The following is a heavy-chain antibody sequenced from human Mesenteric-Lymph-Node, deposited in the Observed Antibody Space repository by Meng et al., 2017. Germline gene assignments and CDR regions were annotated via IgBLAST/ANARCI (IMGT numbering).Heavy chain of an antibody. V-gene: IGHV3-7*01. CDR1: GFIFNTYW. D-gene: IGHD2-21*02. J-gene: IGHJ4*02. CDR2: IKQDGSEK. Sequence: GESLKISCAASGFIFNTYWMNWVRQAPGKGLEWVANIKQDGSEKYYVDSVKGRFTISRDNSKNTLYLQMNSLRAEDTAVYYCASHIVVVTALDYWGQGTLVTVSS. CDR3: ASHIVVVTALDY.